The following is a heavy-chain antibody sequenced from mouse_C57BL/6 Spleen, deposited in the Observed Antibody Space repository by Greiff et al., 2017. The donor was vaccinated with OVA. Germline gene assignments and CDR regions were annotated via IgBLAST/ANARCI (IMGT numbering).Heavy chain of an antibody. CDR3: AREGDYGYDDYAMDY. J-gene: IGHJ4*01. Sequence: QVQLQQSDAELVKPGASVKISCKVSGYTFTDHTLHWMKQRPEQGLEWIGYIYPRDGSTKYNEKFKGKATLTADKDYSTAYMQLNSLTYEDSAVHICAREGDYGYDDYAMDYWGQGTSVTVSS. CDR1: GYTFTDHT. V-gene: IGHV1-78*01. D-gene: IGHD2-2*01. CDR2: IYPRDGST.